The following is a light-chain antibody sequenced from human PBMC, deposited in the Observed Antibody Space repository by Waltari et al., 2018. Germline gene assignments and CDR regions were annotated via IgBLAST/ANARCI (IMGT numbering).Light chain of an antibody. J-gene: IGKJ1*01. CDR3: QHYVRLPVT. V-gene: IGKV3-20*01. CDR2: GAS. Sequence: EIVLTHSPGTLSLSPGERALLSCRASQSVGRTLAWYQQKPGQAPRLLIYGASNRATGIPDRFSGSGSGTDFSLTISRLEPEDFSVYYCQHYVRLPVTFGQGTRVEI. CDR1: QSVGRT.